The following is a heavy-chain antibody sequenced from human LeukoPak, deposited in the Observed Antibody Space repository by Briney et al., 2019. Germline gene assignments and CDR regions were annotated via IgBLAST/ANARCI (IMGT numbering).Heavy chain of an antibody. CDR3: AKVPCGGDCYPEEYYFDY. Sequence: PGGSLRLSCAASGFTFDDYAMHWVRQAPGKGLEWVSLISGDGGSTYYADSVKGRFTFSRDNSKNSLYLQMNSLRTEDTALYYCAKVPCGGDCYPEEYYFDYWGQGTLVTVSS. CDR2: ISGDGGST. CDR1: GFTFDDYA. V-gene: IGHV3-43*02. J-gene: IGHJ4*02. D-gene: IGHD2-21*02.